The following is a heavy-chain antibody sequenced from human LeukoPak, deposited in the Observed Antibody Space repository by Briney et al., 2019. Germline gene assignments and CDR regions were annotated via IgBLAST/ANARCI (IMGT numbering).Heavy chain of an antibody. CDR2: ISGSGGST. J-gene: IGHJ4*02. CDR3: AKDRLIAVAGTDAIDY. CDR1: GFTFSSYA. Sequence: GGSLRLSCAASGFTFSSYAMSWVRQAPGKGLEWVSAISGSGGSTYYADSVKGRFTISRDKSKNTLYRQMNSLRAEDTTVYYCAKDRLIAVAGTDAIDYWGQGTLVTVSS. V-gene: IGHV3-23*01. D-gene: IGHD6-19*01.